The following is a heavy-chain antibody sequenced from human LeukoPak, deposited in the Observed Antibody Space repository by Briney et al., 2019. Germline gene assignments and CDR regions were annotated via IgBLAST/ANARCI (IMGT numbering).Heavy chain of an antibody. J-gene: IGHJ4*02. CDR3: ARDRTGWLQDY. D-gene: IGHD5-24*01. CDR1: GFTFSRYA. Sequence: GGPLRLSCAASGFTFSRYALHWVRQAPGKGLEYVSSISTNGGSTYYANSVKGRFTISRDNSKNTLYLQMGSLRAEDMAVYYCARDRTGWLQDYWGQGTLVTVSS. CDR2: ISTNGGST. V-gene: IGHV3-64*01.